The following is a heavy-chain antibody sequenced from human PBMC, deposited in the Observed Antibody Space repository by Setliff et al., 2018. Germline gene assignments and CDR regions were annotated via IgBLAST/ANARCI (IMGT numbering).Heavy chain of an antibody. CDR2: IYQNGIT. CDR3: ARTGTYRYFDY. CDR1: GASISTTYYY. J-gene: IGHJ4*02. D-gene: IGHD1-1*01. Sequence: SETLSLTCSVSGASISTTYYYWDWIRQSPEKGLEWIGTIYQNGITYYNPSVKSRVTISVDTSKSQFSLRLNSVTAADTAVYYCARTGTYRYFDYWGRGTLVTVSS. V-gene: IGHV4-39*01.